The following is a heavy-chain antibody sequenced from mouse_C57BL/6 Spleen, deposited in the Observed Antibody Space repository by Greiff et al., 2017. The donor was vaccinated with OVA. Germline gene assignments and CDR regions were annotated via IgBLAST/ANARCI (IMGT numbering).Heavy chain of an antibody. CDR2: IFPGSAST. J-gene: IGHJ1*03. V-gene: IGHV1-75*01. Sequence: QVQLQQSGPELVKPGASVKISCKASGYTFTDYYINWVKQRPGQGLEWIGWIFPGSASTYYNEKFKGKATLTVDKSSSTAYMLLSSLTSEDSAVYFCARGIITTVVATGGYFDVWGTGTTVTVSS. CDR3: ARGIITTVVATGGYFDV. D-gene: IGHD1-1*01. CDR1: GYTFTDYY.